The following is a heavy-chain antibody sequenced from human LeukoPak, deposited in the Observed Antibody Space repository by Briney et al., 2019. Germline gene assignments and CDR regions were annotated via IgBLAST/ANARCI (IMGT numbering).Heavy chain of an antibody. V-gene: IGHV3-30*18. CDR3: AKAPVTTCSGAYCYPFDY. CDR1: GFTFSTYG. CDR2: ISYDGSTK. Sequence: GGSLRLSCTASGFTFSTYGMHWVRQAPGKGLEWVTLISYDGSTKYYSDSVKGRFTLSRDNSKNTLYLQMNSLRAEDTAVYYCAKAPVTTCSGAYCYPFDYWGQGTLVTVSS. D-gene: IGHD2-21*01. J-gene: IGHJ4*02.